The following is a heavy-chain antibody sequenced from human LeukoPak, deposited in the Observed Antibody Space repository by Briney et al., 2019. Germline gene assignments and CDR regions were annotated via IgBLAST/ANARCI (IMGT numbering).Heavy chain of an antibody. CDR2: ISSSSSYI. Sequence: GGSLRLSCAASGFTFSSYSMNWVRQAPGKGLEWVSSISSSSSYIYYADSVKGRFTISRDDAKNSLYLQTNSLRAEDTAMYYCARTYQLLYDDAFDIWGQGTMVTVSS. CDR3: ARTYQLLYDDAFDI. D-gene: IGHD2-2*02. CDR1: GFTFSSYS. J-gene: IGHJ3*02. V-gene: IGHV3-21*01.